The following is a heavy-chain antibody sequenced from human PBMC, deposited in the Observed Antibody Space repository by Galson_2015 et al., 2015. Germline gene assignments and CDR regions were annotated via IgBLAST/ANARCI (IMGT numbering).Heavy chain of an antibody. CDR3: AKEGASGWAHYYYYGMDV. D-gene: IGHD6-19*01. J-gene: IGHJ6*02. V-gene: IGHV6-1*01. CDR2: TYYRSKWYN. CDR1: GDSVSSNSAA. Sequence: CAISGDSVSSNSAAWNWIRQSPSRGLEWLGRTYYRSKWYNDYAVSVKSRITINPDTSKNQFSLQLNSVTPGDTAVYYCAKEGASGWAHYYYYGMDVWGQGTTVTVSS.